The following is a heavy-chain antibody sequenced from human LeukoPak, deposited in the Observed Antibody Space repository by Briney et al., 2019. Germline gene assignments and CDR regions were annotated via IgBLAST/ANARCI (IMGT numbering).Heavy chain of an antibody. J-gene: IGHJ4*02. V-gene: IGHV4-38-2*02. D-gene: IGHD3-10*01. CDR2: LYHSGST. CDR1: GYSISSGYY. Sequence: SETLSLTCTVSGYSISSGYYWGWVRQPPGKGLEWIANLYHSGSTYYNPSLKSRVTVSVDTSKNQFSLKMNSVTATDTAIYYCARVYYHGTGSNYFDYWGQGTLVTVSS. CDR3: ARVYYHGTGSNYFDY.